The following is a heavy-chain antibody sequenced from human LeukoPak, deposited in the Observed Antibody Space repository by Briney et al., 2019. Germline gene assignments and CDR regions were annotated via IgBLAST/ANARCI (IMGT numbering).Heavy chain of an antibody. CDR2: ISWNSGSI. D-gene: IGHD2-2*03. V-gene: IGHV3-9*01. Sequence: GGSLRLSCAASGFTFDDYAMHWVRHAPGKGLEWVSGISWNSGSIGYADSVKGRFTISRDNAKNSLYLQMNSLRAEDTALYYCAKAGGYCSSTSCYNWFDPWGQGTLVTVSS. CDR1: GFTFDDYA. J-gene: IGHJ5*02. CDR3: AKAGGYCSSTSCYNWFDP.